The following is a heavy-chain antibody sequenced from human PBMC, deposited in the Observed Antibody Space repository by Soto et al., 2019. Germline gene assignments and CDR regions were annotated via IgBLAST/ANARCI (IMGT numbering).Heavy chain of an antibody. Sequence: QVQLVQSGAEVKKPGASVKVSCKASGYTFTSYDINWVRQAPGQGLEWVGWMTPNSGDTGYAQTFQGRVTLTRDTSIGTAYREPSSLTSEDTAVYYCARNLYNTGSFDHWGQGTLVTVSS. V-gene: IGHV1-8*02. CDR1: GYTFTSYD. J-gene: IGHJ4*02. D-gene: IGHD1-20*01. CDR3: ARNLYNTGSFDH. CDR2: MTPNSGDT.